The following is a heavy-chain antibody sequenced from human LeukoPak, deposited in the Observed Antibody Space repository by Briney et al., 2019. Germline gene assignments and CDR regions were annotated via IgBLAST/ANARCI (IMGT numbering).Heavy chain of an antibody. D-gene: IGHD6-19*01. CDR1: GFTFSSYS. CDR2: ISSSSSYI. V-gene: IGHV3-21*04. Sequence: PGGSLRLSCAASGFTFSSYSMNWVRQAPGKGLEWVSSISSSSSYIYYADSVKGRFTISRDNAKNPLYLQMNSLRAEDTAVYYCASHSSGWDYFDYWGQGTLVTVSS. CDR3: ASHSSGWDYFDY. J-gene: IGHJ4*02.